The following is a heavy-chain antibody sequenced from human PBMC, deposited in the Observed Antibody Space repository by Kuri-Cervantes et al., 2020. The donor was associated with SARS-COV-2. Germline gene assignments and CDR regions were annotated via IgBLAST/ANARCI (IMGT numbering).Heavy chain of an antibody. D-gene: IGHD6-19*01. CDR3: ARLGSGWPGIDF. V-gene: IGHV4-59*12. Sequence: SETLSLTCTVSGGSISSDYWSWIRQPPGKGLEWIGFINYRGSSNYNPSLKSRVSISVDTSKNQFSLRLSSVTAADTAVYYCARLGSGWPGIDFWGQGTLVTVSS. J-gene: IGHJ4*02. CDR2: INYRGSS. CDR1: GGSISSDY.